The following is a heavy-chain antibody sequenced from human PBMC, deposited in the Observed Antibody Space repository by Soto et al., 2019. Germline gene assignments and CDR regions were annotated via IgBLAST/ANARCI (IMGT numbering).Heavy chain of an antibody. D-gene: IGHD3-22*01. CDR1: GGTFSSYA. CDR3: ARVGPKVYYYDSSGYWAPFDY. CDR2: IIPIFGTA. Sequence: ASVKVSCKASGGTFSSYAISWVRQAPGQGLEWMGGIIPIFGTANYAQKFQGRVTITADESTSTAYMELSSLRSEDTAVYYCARVGPKVYYYDSSGYWAPFDYWGQGTLVTVSS. V-gene: IGHV1-69*13. J-gene: IGHJ4*02.